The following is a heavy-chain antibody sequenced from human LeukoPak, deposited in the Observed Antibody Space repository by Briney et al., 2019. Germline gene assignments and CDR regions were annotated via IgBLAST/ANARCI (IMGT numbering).Heavy chain of an antibody. V-gene: IGHV3-64*01. J-gene: IGHJ4*02. CDR1: GFTFSSYA. Sequence: GGSLRLSCAASGFTFSSYAMHWVRQAPGKGLEYVSAISSNGGSTYYANSVKGRFTISRDNSKNTLYLQMGSLRAEDMAVYYCAIDGKAVAGPDPYYFDYWGQGTLVTVSS. D-gene: IGHD6-19*01. CDR3: AIDGKAVAGPDPYYFDY. CDR2: ISSNGGST.